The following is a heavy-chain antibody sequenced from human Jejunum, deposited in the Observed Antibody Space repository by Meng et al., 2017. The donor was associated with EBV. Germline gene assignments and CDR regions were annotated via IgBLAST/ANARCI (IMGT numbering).Heavy chain of an antibody. D-gene: IGHD1-14*01. V-gene: IGHV3-21*01. Sequence: EVQLVESGGGLVKPGGSLRLSCATSGFTFKSYSMNWVRQAPGKGLDWVAFISADGSYSYYADSVKGRFTISRDNAKNSLFLQMNRLRAEDTAVYYCARGFSTEADYWGQGTLVTVSS. CDR3: ARGFSTEADY. CDR1: GFTFKSYS. CDR2: ISADGSYS. J-gene: IGHJ4*02.